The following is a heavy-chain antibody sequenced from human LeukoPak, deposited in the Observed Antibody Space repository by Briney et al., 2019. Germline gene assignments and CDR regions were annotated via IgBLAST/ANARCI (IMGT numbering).Heavy chain of an antibody. CDR1: GGSISSYY. CDR3: ARDRFYDILTGPTYYYMDV. V-gene: IGHV4-4*07. J-gene: IGHJ6*03. CDR2: IYTSGST. D-gene: IGHD3-9*01. Sequence: PWETLSLTCTVSGGSISSYYWSWIRQPAGKGLEWIGRIYTSGSTNYNPSLKSRVTMSVDTSKNQFSMKLSSVTAADTAVYYCARDRFYDILTGPTYYYMDVWGKGTTVTVSS.